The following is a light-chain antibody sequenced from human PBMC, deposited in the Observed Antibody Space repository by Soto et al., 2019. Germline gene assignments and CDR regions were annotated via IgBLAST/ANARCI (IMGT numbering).Light chain of an antibody. J-gene: IGKJ3*01. CDR3: QQHHSYPFT. Sequence: DLQMTQSPSAVSASVGDRVTITCRASQDISHYLAWFQQNPGKVPKRLIYAASSLQSGVPSRFSGCGSGTEFTLTISSLQPEDFATYFCQQHHSYPFTFGPGTKVEIK. CDR1: QDISHY. V-gene: IGKV1-17*03. CDR2: AAS.